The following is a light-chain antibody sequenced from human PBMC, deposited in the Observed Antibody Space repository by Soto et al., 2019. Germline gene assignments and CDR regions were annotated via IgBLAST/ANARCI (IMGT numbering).Light chain of an antibody. V-gene: IGLV1-51*01. J-gene: IGLJ1*01. CDR2: DDN. CDR3: GSWDSSLSAYV. Sequence: VLTPPPSVSAAPGQKVTISCSGSSSNIGGNSVSWYQQLPGTAPKLLIYDDNKRPSGIPDRFSGSKSGTSATLGITGFQTGDEADYYCGSWDSSLSAYVFGTGTKVTVL. CDR1: SSNIGGNS.